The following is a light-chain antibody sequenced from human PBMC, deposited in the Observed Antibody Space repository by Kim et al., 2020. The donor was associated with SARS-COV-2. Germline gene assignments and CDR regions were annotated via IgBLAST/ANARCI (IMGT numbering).Light chain of an antibody. V-gene: IGKV3-20*01. CDR1: QSVSSSY. CDR3: QQYGSSPPYT. Sequence: EIVLTQSPGTLSLSPGERATLSCRASQSVSSSYLAWYQQKPGQAPRLLIYGASSRATGIPDRFSGSGSGTDFTLTISRLEPEDFAVYYCQQYGSSPPYTVGQATKLEI. CDR2: GAS. J-gene: IGKJ2*01.